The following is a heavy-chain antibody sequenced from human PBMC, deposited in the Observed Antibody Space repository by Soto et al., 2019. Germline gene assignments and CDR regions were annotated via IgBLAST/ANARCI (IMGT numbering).Heavy chain of an antibody. CDR1: GFTFSSYG. CDR3: AKEGGLSGSYYISSSYYFDY. D-gene: IGHD1-26*01. J-gene: IGHJ4*02. Sequence: QVQLVESGGGVVQPGRSLRLSCVASGFTFSSYGMHWVLQAPGKGLEWVAIISYDGSNTYYADSVKGRFTISRDNSKNTLYLQMNSLRAEDTSVYYCAKEGGLSGSYYISSSYYFDYWGQRTLVTVSS. CDR2: ISYDGSNT. V-gene: IGHV3-30*18.